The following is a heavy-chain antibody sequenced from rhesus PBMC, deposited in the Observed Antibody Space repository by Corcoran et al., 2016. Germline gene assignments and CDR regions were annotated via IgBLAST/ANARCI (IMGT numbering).Heavy chain of an antibody. D-gene: IGHD2-15*01. V-gene: IGHV2-1*01. CDR1: GFSLNTTGMG. CDR2: IYWDDDK. CDR3: TRYLRSNFYFDY. Sequence: QVTLKESGPALVKPTQTLTLTCILSGFSLNTTGMGVGWIRQPPGKTLEWRAHIYWDDDKRLSTSLKSRLTISKDTSKNQVVLTMTNMDPVDTATYYCTRYLRSNFYFDYWGQGVLVTVSS. J-gene: IGHJ4*01.